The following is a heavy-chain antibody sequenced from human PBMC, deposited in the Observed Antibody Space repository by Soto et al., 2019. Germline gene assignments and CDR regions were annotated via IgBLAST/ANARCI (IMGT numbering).Heavy chain of an antibody. CDR3: AKEGGLTVTAMFGYYYYGMDV. CDR2: ISYDGSNK. CDR1: GFTFSSYG. D-gene: IGHD2-21*02. J-gene: IGHJ6*02. Sequence: QVQLVESGGGVVQPGRSLRLSCAASGFTFSSYGMHWVRQAPGKGLEWVAVISYDGSNKYYADSVKGRFTISRDNSKNTLYQQMNSLRAEDTAVYYCAKEGGLTVTAMFGYYYYGMDVWGQGTTVTVSS. V-gene: IGHV3-30*18.